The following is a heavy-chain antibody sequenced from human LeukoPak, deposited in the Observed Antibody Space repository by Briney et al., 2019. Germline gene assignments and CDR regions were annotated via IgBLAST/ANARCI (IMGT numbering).Heavy chain of an antibody. Sequence: GGSLRLSCAASGFTFNSYAMSWVRQAPGKGLEWVSAISGSGGSTYYADSVKGRFTISRDNSKNTLYLQMNSLRAEDTAVYYCAKSPDFWSGYSDYWGQGTLVTVSS. J-gene: IGHJ4*02. V-gene: IGHV3-23*01. CDR1: GFTFNSYA. CDR2: ISGSGGST. D-gene: IGHD3-3*01. CDR3: AKSPDFWSGYSDY.